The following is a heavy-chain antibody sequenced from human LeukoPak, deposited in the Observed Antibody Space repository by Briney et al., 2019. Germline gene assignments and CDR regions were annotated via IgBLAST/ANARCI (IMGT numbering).Heavy chain of an antibody. J-gene: IGHJ3*02. V-gene: IGHV3-23*01. CDR1: GFTFSNYG. CDR2: ISGSGGST. Sequence: SGGSLRLSCAASGFTFSNYGMSWVRQAPGKGLEWVSAISGSGGSTYYADSVKGRFTISRDNAKNRLYLQMNSLRAEDTALYYCASGSSAYNSGWSAFDIWGQGTMVTVSS. D-gene: IGHD6-19*01. CDR3: ASGSSAYNSGWSAFDI.